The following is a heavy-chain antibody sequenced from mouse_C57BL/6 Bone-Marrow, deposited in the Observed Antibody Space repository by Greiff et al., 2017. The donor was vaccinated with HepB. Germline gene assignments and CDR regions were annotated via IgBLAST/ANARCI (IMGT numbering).Heavy chain of an antibody. CDR1: GFTFSDYG. CDR3: ATSSFYYGSSYVYAMDY. J-gene: IGHJ4*01. CDR2: ISSGSSTI. D-gene: IGHD1-1*01. V-gene: IGHV5-17*01. Sequence: EVKVVESGGGLVKPGGSLKLSCAASGFTFSDYGMHWVRQAPEKGLEWVAYISSGSSTIYYADTVKGRFTISRDNAKNTLFLQMTSLRSEDTAMYYCATSSFYYGSSYVYAMDYWGQGTSVTVSS.